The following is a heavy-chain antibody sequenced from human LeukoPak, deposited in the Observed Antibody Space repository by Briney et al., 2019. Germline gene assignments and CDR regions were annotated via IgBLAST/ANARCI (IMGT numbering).Heavy chain of an antibody. CDR3: ATNSDDFWSGYYYYYYYMDV. CDR2: IYTSGST. CDR1: GGSISSGSYY. Sequence: SQTLSLTCTVSGGSISSGSYYWSWIRQPAGKGLEWTGRIYTSGSTNYNPSLKSRVTISVDTSKNQFSLKLSSVTAADTAVYYCATNSDDFWSGYYYYYYYMDVWGKGTTVTVSS. D-gene: IGHD3-3*01. V-gene: IGHV4-61*02. J-gene: IGHJ6*03.